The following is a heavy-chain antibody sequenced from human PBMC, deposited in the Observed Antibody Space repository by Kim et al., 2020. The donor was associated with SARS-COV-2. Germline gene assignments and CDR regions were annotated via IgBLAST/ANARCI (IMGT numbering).Heavy chain of an antibody. V-gene: IGHV3-23*01. Sequence: SVQGRFPISRDNSKNTLYLQMYILKAEDTAVYYCAKDREEADYYYYGMDVWGQGTTVTVSS. CDR3: AKDREEADYYYYGMDV. J-gene: IGHJ6*02.